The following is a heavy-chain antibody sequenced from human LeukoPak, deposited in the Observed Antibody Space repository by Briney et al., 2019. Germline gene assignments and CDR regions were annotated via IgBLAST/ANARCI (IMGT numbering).Heavy chain of an antibody. Sequence: GRSLRLSCAASGFTFSSSAMSWVRQAPGKGLEWVSSITDSGDGTYYADSVKGRFTISRDDSKNTLYLQMNSLRVEDTAVYYCAKDSPVATRWGQGTLVTVSS. J-gene: IGHJ4*02. D-gene: IGHD1-26*01. CDR2: ITDSGDGT. V-gene: IGHV3-23*01. CDR1: GFTFSSSA. CDR3: AKDSPVATR.